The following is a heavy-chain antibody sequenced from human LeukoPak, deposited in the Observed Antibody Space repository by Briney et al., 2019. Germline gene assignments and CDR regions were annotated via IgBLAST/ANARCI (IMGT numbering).Heavy chain of an antibody. V-gene: IGHV3-15*01. CDR2: IRSKTDGGTT. D-gene: IGHD3-9*01. Sequence: GGSLGLSCAASGFTFNNAWMSWVRQAPGKGLEWVGRIRSKTDGGTTDYAAPVKGRFTISRDDSKNTLYLQMNSLKAEDTAVYYCTTGASDILTGYYTGSNYYFDYWGQGALVTVSS. CDR1: GFTFNNAW. J-gene: IGHJ4*02. CDR3: TTGASDILTGYYTGSNYYFDY.